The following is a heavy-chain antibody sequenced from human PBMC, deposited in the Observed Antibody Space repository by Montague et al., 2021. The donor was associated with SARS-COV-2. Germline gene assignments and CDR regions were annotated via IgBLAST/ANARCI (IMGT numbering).Heavy chain of an antibody. CDR3: ARGSGWMGNAFDI. J-gene: IGHJ3*02. CDR2: IYYSGST. Sequence: SETLSLTSTASGGSISSYYWCWIRQPRGKGLEWIGYIYYSGSTNXKPSCKGRDTISVDTSKNQFSLKLSSVTAADTAVYYCARGSGWMGNAFDIWGQGTMVTVSS. CDR1: GGSISSYY. V-gene: IGHV4-59*01. D-gene: IGHD6-19*01.